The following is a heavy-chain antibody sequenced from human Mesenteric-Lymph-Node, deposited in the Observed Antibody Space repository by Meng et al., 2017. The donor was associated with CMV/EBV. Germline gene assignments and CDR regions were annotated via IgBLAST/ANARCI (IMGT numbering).Heavy chain of an antibody. D-gene: IGHD2-2*01. J-gene: IGHJ4*02. V-gene: IGHV3-30*02. CDR3: AKAPPGDCSSTSCYPLD. Sequence: LSLTCAASGFTFSSYSMNWVRQAPGKGLEWVAFIRYDGSNKYYADSVKGRFTISRDNSKNTLYLQMNSLRAEDTAVYYCAKAPPGDCSSTSCYPLDWGQGTLVTVSS. CDR1: GFTFSSYS. CDR2: IRYDGSNK.